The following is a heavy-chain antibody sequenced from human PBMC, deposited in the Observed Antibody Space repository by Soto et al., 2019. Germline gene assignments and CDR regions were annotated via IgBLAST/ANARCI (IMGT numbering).Heavy chain of an antibody. J-gene: IGHJ4*02. V-gene: IGHV1-3*05. CDR1: GYTFTSYA. D-gene: IGHD3-10*01. Sequence: QVQLVQSGAEEKKPGASVKVSCKASGYTFTSYAMHWVRQAPGQRLEWMGWINAGNGNTKYSQKFQGRVTITRDTSASTAYMELSSLRSEDTAVYYCARCDGGFVEFPPGDWGQGTLVTVSS. CDR2: INAGNGNT. CDR3: ARCDGGFVEFPPGD.